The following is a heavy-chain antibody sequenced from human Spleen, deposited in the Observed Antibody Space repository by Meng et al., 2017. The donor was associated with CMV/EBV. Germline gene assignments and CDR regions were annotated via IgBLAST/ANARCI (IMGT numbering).Heavy chain of an antibody. CDR2: LWSDGMKR. D-gene: IGHD6-6*01. CDR1: GFTLSSYG. Sequence: GGSLRLSCTTSGFTLSSYGMHWVRQAPGKGLEWVAVLWSDGMKRYYGDSVKGRFTISRDNSKKTVYLQMNSLRAEDTAVYYCAKDFAALATYYYGMDVWGQGTTVTVSS. CDR3: AKDFAALATYYYGMDV. V-gene: IGHV3-33*06. J-gene: IGHJ6*02.